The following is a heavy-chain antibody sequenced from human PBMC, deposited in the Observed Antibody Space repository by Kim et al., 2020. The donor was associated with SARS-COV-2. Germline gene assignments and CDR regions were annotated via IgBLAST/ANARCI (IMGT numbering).Heavy chain of an antibody. CDR3: ARGPGTDPPTYYYDSSGSPGGMDV. CDR1: GGSISSYY. D-gene: IGHD3-22*01. J-gene: IGHJ6*02. Sequence: WETLSLTCTVSGGSISSYYWSWIRQPPGKGLEWIGYIYYSGSTNYNPSLKSRVTISVDTSKNQFSLKLSSVTAADTAAYYCARGPGTDPPTYYYDSSGSPGGMDVWGQGTTVTVSS. V-gene: IGHV4-59*13. CDR2: IYYSGST.